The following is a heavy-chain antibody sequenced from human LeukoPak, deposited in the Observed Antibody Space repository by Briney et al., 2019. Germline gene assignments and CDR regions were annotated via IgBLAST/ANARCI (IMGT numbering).Heavy chain of an antibody. CDR3: AEDSSSHDAFDI. CDR2: INPNSGGT. V-gene: IGHV1-2*06. D-gene: IGHD6-13*01. Sequence: GASVKVSCKASGYTFTGYYMHWVRQAPGQGLEWMGRINPNSGGTNYAQKFQGRVTMTRDTSISTAYMELSRLRSDDTAVYYCAEDSSSHDAFDIWGQGTMVTVSS. CDR1: GYTFTGYY. J-gene: IGHJ3*02.